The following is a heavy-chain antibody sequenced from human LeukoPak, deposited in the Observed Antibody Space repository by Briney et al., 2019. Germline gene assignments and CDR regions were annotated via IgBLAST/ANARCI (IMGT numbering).Heavy chain of an antibody. CDR1: GGTFSSYA. CDR3: AVTYYYDSSGYYYFDY. J-gene: IGHJ4*02. D-gene: IGHD3-22*01. V-gene: IGHV1-69*05. Sequence: SVKVSCKASGGTFSSYAISWVRQAPGQGLEWMGGIIPIFGTVNYAQKFQGRVTITTDESTSTAYMELSSLRSEDTAVYYCAVTYYYDSSGYYYFDYWGQGTLVTVSS. CDR2: IIPIFGTV.